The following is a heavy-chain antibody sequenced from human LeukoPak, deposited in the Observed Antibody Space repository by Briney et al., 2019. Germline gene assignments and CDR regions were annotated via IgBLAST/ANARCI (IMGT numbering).Heavy chain of an antibody. CDR1: GFTVSSNY. Sequence: PGGSLRLSCAASGFTVSSNYMSWVRQAPGKGLEWVSVIYSGGSTYYADSVKGRLTISRDNSKNTLYLQMNSLRAEDTAVYYCARDGSGWYREGGGNYYGMDVWGQGTTVTVSS. D-gene: IGHD6-19*01. V-gene: IGHV3-53*01. CDR2: IYSGGST. CDR3: ARDGSGWYREGGGNYYGMDV. J-gene: IGHJ6*02.